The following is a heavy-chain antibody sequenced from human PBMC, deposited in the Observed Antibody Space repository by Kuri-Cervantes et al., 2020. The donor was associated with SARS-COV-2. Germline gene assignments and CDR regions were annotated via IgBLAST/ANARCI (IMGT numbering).Heavy chain of an antibody. Sequence: GGSLRLSCAASGFTFSSYAIHWVRQASGKGLEWVGRVRGKANNYATAYAASVKGRFTISRDDLKNMAYLQMNSLKTEDTAVYCCTTLIDYWGQGALVTVSS. J-gene: IGHJ4*02. CDR3: TTLIDY. CDR1: GFTFSSYA. V-gene: IGHV3-73*01. CDR2: VRGKANNYAT.